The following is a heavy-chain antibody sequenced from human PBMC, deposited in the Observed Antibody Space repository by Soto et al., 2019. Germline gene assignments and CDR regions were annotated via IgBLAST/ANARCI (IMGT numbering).Heavy chain of an antibody. D-gene: IGHD3-22*01. CDR2: IYNGGST. V-gene: IGHV4-30-4*01. Sequence: PSETLSLTCTVSGGSISNVNYCCSWIRQPPDKGLEGIGHIYNGGSTYNNPSLTSRVTISVDTSKNQFSLKLSSVTAADTAVYYCARRLYYDSSGFEGGGMEGWGQGITVNVSS. CDR3: ARRLYYDSSGFEGGGMEG. CDR1: GGSISNVNYC. J-gene: IGHJ6*02.